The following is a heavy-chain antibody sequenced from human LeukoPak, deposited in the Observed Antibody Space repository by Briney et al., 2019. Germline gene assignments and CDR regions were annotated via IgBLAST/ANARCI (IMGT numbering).Heavy chain of an antibody. CDR3: ARRRTYILTDYHPYYFDS. V-gene: IGHV4-34*01. J-gene: IGHJ4*02. Sequence: PSETLSLACAVYGGSFSGHYWSWVRQTPGKGLEWIADINHSGTTNYNPSLKSRFTISVETSKNQFSLKVNSVTAADTAVYYCARRRTYILTDYHPYYFDSLGQGTLVTVSS. CDR2: INHSGTT. D-gene: IGHD3-9*01. CDR1: GGSFSGHY.